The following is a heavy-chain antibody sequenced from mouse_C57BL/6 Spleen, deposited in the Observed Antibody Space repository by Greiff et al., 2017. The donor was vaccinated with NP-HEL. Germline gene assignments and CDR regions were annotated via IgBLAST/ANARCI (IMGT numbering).Heavy chain of an antibody. CDR3: ARGANWEYYFDY. Sequence: EVKLQESGGGLVKPGGSLKLSCAASGFTFSDYGMHWVRQAPEKGLEWVAYISSGSSTIYYADTVKGRFTISRDNAKNTLFLQMTSLRSEDTAMYYCARGANWEYYFDYWGQGTTLTVSS. V-gene: IGHV5-17*01. CDR1: GFTFSDYG. CDR2: ISSGSSTI. D-gene: IGHD4-1*01. J-gene: IGHJ2*01.